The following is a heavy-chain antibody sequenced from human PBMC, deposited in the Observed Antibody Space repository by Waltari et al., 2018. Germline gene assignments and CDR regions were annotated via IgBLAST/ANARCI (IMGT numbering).Heavy chain of an antibody. CDR2: IYYTGST. CDR1: GGSISGFY. V-gene: IGHV4-59*01. CDR3: ARGGGGDWEWFDP. Sequence: VQLQESGPSLLKPSETLSLICTVSGGSISGFYWSWVRQPPGKGLDWIGYIYYTGSTNFNPPLRSRVTMSVDTSKNQFSLKLRSVTAADTAFYYCARGGGGDWEWFDPWGQGTLVTVSS. D-gene: IGHD2-21*02. J-gene: IGHJ5*02.